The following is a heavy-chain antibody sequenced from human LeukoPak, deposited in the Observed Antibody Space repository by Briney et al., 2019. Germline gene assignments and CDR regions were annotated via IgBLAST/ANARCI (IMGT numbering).Heavy chain of an antibody. CDR1: GYSFTSYW. J-gene: IGHJ5*02. CDR2: IYPGDSDT. CDR3: ARQRGWYNRNYALDP. Sequence: GESLKISCKGSGYSFTSYWIGWVRQMPGKGLEWMGIIYPGDSDTRYSPSFQGQVTISADKSISTAYLQWSSLKASDTAMYYCARQRGWYNRNYALDPWGQGTLVTVSS. D-gene: IGHD1-7*01. V-gene: IGHV5-51*01.